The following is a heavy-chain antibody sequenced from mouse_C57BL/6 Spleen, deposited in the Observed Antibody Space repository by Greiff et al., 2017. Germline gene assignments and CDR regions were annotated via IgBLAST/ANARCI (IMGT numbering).Heavy chain of an antibody. J-gene: IGHJ4*01. V-gene: IGHV1-18*01. CDR3: AWTGYYAMDY. Sequence: VQLQQSGPELVKPGASVKLPCKASGYTFTNYSMDWVKQSHGKSLEWIGEINPNNGGTIYNQKFKGKATLTADKSSSTAYMELRSLTSEDTAVXYCAWTGYYAMDYWGQGTSVTVSS. CDR1: GYTFTNYS. CDR2: INPNNGGT.